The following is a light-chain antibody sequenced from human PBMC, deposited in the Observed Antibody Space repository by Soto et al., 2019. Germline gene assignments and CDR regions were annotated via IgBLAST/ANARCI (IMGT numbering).Light chain of an antibody. CDR3: QQYYMYSYT. J-gene: IGKJ2*01. Sequence: DIQMTQPSTLSASVGDRVTLHCRASQSISTHLAWYQQKPGKAPKVLVYHASILESGVPSRFSGGGSGTEFTLTISSLQPDDFATYYCQQYYMYSYTFGQGTKLDIK. V-gene: IGKV1-5*01. CDR1: QSISTH. CDR2: HAS.